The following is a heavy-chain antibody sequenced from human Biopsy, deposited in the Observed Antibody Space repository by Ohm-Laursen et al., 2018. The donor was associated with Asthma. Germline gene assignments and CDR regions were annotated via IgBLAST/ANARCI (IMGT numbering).Heavy chain of an antibody. D-gene: IGHD6-13*01. V-gene: IGHV3-30*18. CDR2: ILFDGRKI. CDR1: GFNFHNYG. CDR3: AKDRVAGRSYYFDY. J-gene: IGHJ4*02. Sequence: SLRLSCAAPGFNFHNYGMNWVRRAPGKGLEWVAQILFDGRKINYPDSVKGRFTISRDNSKNMVYLQMNSLRPEDTAVNYCAKDRVAGRSYYFDYWGQGSLVSVSS.